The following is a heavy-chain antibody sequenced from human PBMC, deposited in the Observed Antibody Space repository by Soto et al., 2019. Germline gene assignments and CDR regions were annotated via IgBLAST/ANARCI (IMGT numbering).Heavy chain of an antibody. CDR2: IYYSGST. D-gene: IGHD2-2*02. V-gene: IGHV4-59*01. CDR3: AREIYIYGMDV. CDR1: GGSISSYY. J-gene: IGHJ6*02. Sequence: QVQLQESGPGLVKPSETLSLTCTVSGGSISSYYWSWIRQPPGKGLEWIGYIYYSGSTNYNPSLKSRVIISVDTSKNQFSLKLSSVTAADTAVYYCAREIYIYGMDVWGQGTTVTVSS.